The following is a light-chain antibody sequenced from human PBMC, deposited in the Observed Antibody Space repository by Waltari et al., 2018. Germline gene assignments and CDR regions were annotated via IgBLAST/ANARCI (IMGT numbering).Light chain of an antibody. Sequence: DIQMTQSPSSLSASVGDRVTITCRASQSISSYLNWYQQKPGKAPKLLIYGASSLQSGVPSRFSGSGSGTDFTITSSSLQPDDFETYYCQQSYSTPFTFGPGTKVDIK. V-gene: IGKV1-39*01. CDR2: GAS. CDR3: QQSYSTPFT. CDR1: QSISSY. J-gene: IGKJ3*01.